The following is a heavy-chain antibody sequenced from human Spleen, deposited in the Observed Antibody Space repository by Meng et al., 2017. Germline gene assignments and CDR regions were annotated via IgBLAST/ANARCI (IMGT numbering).Heavy chain of an antibody. Sequence: VQLALSGAAEKKPGASVILTCKASGYSFTSFHVHGVRQAPGQGLEWMGIINPESGSTTYAQKFQGRVTVTRDTSTSTVYMELRRLRFDDTAVYYCARALLWFGELFSDEFDPWGQGTLVTVSS. CDR3: ARALLWFGELFSDEFDP. V-gene: IGHV1-46*01. D-gene: IGHD3-10*01. J-gene: IGHJ5*02. CDR2: INPESGST. CDR1: GYSFTSFH.